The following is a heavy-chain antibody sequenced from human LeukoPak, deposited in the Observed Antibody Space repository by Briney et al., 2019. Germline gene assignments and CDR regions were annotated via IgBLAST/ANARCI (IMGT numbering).Heavy chain of an antibody. V-gene: IGHV4-39*07. Sequence: PSETLSLTCTVSGGSISSGGYYWSWIRQHPGKGLEGMGEINHSGSTNYNPSLKSRVTISVDTSKNQFSLKLSSVTAADTAVYYCASRPFQRDYDSSGYPDYWGQGTLVTVSS. CDR3: ASRPFQRDYDSSGYPDY. D-gene: IGHD3-22*01. CDR2: INHSGST. J-gene: IGHJ4*02. CDR1: GGSISSGGYY.